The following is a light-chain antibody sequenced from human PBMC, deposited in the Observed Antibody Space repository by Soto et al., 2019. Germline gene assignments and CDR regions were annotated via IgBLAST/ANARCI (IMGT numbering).Light chain of an antibody. J-gene: IGKJ1*01. CDR3: QQYNSWT. V-gene: IGKV1-5*03. CDR2: KAS. CDR1: QSVSNW. Sequence: DIQMTQSPSTLFASVGDRVTITCRASQSVSNWLAWYQQKPGKAPKLLIYKASNLESGVPSRFSGSGSGTEFTLTISSLQPDDFATYYCQQYNSWTFGQGTKVEIK.